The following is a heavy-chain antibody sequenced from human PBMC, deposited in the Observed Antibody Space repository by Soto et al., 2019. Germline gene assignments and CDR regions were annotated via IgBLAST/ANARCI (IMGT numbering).Heavy chain of an antibody. D-gene: IGHD3-22*01. Sequence: GESLKISCKGSRHSFSNHWIGWVRQMPGKGLEWMGIIYPGDSDTRYSPSFQGQVTISADKSISTAYLQWGSLRASDTAMYYCAPLMTTRIYGYNSDYWGQGTLVTVSS. CDR2: IYPGDSDT. CDR1: RHSFSNHW. V-gene: IGHV5-51*01. CDR3: APLMTTRIYGYNSDY. J-gene: IGHJ4*02.